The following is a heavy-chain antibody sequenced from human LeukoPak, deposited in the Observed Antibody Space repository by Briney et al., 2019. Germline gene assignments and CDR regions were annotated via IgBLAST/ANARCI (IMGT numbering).Heavy chain of an antibody. CDR2: INWNGGST. D-gene: IGHD6-19*01. CDR3: VRQYSSGWYYFDY. CDR1: GFTFDDYG. Sequence: PGGSLRLSCAASGFTFDDYGMSWVRQGPGMGLEWVSGINWNGGSTAYADSVKGRFAISRDNAKNSLYLQVNSLRAEDTALYYCVRQYSSGWYYFDYWGQGTLVTVSS. V-gene: IGHV3-20*04. J-gene: IGHJ4*02.